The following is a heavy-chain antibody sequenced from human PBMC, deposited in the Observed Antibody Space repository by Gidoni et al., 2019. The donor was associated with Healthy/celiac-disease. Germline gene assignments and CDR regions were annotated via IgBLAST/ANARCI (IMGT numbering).Heavy chain of an antibody. D-gene: IGHD7-27*01. CDR3: ATRMGLTGDYYWYFDL. V-gene: IGHV5-51*01. CDR2: IYPGDSDT. CDR1: GYSFTSYW. J-gene: IGHJ2*01. Sequence: VQLVQSGAEVKKPGESLKISCKGSGYSFTSYWIGWVRQMPGKGLYWMGFIYPGDSDTRYSPSFQVQVTISADKAISTAYLQWSSLKASDTAMYYCATRMGLTGDYYWYFDLWGRGTLVTVSS.